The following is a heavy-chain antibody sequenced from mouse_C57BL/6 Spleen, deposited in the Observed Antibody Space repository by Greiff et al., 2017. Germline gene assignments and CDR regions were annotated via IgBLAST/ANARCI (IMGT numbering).Heavy chain of an antibody. Sequence: EVHLVESGGDLVKPGGSLKLSCAASGFTFSSYGMSWVRQTPDKRLEWVATISSGGSYTYYPDSVKGRFTISRDNAKNTLYLQMSSLKSEDTAMYYCARLGSYAMDYWGQGTSVTVSS. CDR2: ISSGGSYT. V-gene: IGHV5-6*01. D-gene: IGHD1-1*01. J-gene: IGHJ4*01. CDR1: GFTFSSYG. CDR3: ARLGSYAMDY.